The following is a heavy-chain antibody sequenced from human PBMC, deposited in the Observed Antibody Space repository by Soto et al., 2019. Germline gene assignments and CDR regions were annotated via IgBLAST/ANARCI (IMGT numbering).Heavy chain of an antibody. CDR3: AKDRPTTSSSKMDV. CDR1: GFTFSTFA. Sequence: GSLRLSCAASGFTFSTFAMSWVRQAPGKGLEWVSTISGGGDGTYYADSVKGRFTISRDNSKNTMYLQMDSLRAEDTAVYYCAKDRPTTSSSKMDVWGKGT. V-gene: IGHV3-23*01. J-gene: IGHJ6*03. CDR2: ISGGGDGT. D-gene: IGHD6-6*01.